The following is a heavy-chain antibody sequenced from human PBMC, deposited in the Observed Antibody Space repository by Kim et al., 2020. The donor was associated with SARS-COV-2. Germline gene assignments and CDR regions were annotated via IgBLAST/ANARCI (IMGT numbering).Heavy chain of an antibody. V-gene: IGHV3-74*01. CDR3: ARVGYDILTGYYYVDY. Sequence: SVKGRVTISRNNAKNTLYLQMNSLRAEDTAVYYCARVGYDILTGYYYVDYWGQGTLVTVSS. D-gene: IGHD3-9*01. J-gene: IGHJ4*02.